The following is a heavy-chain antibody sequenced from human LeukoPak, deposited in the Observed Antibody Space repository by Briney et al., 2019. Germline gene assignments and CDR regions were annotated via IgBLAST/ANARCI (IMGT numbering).Heavy chain of an antibody. CDR1: GCTFTSYY. J-gene: IGHJ6*02. D-gene: IGHD3-9*01. CDR3: ARGDKDYYYGMDV. CDR2: IDPSGHSS. V-gene: IGHV1-46*01. Sequence: ASVKVSCKTSGCTFTSYYVHWVRQAPGQGLEWMGLIDPSGHSSVYAQRFQGRVTMTSDTSTSTMYMDLSSLRSEDTAVYYCARGDKDYYYGMDVWGQGTTVTVSS.